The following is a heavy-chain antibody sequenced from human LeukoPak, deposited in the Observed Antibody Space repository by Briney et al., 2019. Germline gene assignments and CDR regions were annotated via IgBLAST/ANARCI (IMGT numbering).Heavy chain of an antibody. V-gene: IGHV3-48*03. CDR3: AGPRYSPDAFDI. J-gene: IGHJ3*02. CDR2: ISNSGTIM. D-gene: IGHD1-14*01. CDR1: GFTFSSYE. Sequence: PGGSLRLSCAASGFTFSSYEMNWVRQAPGKGLEWVSYISNSGTIMYYADSVKGRLTISRDNAKNSLYLQMNSLRAEDTAVYYCAGPRYSPDAFDIWGQGTMVTVSS.